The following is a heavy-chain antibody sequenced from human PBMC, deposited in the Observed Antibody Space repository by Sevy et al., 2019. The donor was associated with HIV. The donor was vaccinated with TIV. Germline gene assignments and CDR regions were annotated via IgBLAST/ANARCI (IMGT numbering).Heavy chain of an antibody. CDR3: ARGLYGSGSWEG. V-gene: IGHV1-8*01. CDR2: MNPNSGNT. J-gene: IGHJ4*02. CDR1: GYTFTSYD. D-gene: IGHD3-10*01. Sequence: ASVKVSCKASGYTFTSYDINWVRQATGQGLEWMGWMNPNSGNTGDAQKFQGRVTMTRNTSISTAYMELSSLRSEDTAVYYCARGLYGSGSWEGWGQGTLVTVSS.